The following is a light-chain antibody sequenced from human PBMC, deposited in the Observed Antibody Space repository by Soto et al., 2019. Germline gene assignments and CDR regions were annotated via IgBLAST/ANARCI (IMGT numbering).Light chain of an antibody. CDR1: QNINVW. J-gene: IGKJ1*01. Sequence: DIQMTQSPSTLYASIGDRVTITCRASQNINVWLAWYQQKPGKAPKFLIYQASTLQSGVPSRFSGSGSGTEFTLTISSLQPDDFATYYCQQHEAYPRTFGQGTKVEI. CDR3: QQHEAYPRT. V-gene: IGKV1-5*03. CDR2: QAS.